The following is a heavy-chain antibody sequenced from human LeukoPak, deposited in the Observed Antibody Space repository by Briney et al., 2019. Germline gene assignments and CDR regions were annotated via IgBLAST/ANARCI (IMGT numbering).Heavy chain of an antibody. CDR1: GFTFSSYS. Sequence: PGGSLRLSCAASGFTFSSYSMNWVRQAPGKGLEWVSSISSSSSYIYYADSMKGRFTISRDNAKNSLYLQMNSLRAEDAAVYYCARAYDYVCGTYRYSRYFDYWGQGTLVTVSS. CDR3: ARAYDYVCGTYRYSRYFDY. CDR2: ISSSSSYI. J-gene: IGHJ4*02. V-gene: IGHV3-21*01. D-gene: IGHD3-16*02.